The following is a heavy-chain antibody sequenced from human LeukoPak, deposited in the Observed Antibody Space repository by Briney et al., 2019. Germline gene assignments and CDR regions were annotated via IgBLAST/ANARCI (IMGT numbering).Heavy chain of an antibody. Sequence: SETLSLMCSVSGASISSHYWSWIRQPPGKGLEWLGYMYDGGNPHSNPSLQSRVTILVDLSKNQFSLRLTSVTAADTAVYYCARYYSGLDYWGQGTLVTVSS. CDR2: MYDGGNP. J-gene: IGHJ4*02. CDR3: ARYYSGLDY. CDR1: GASISSHY. D-gene: IGHD3-10*01. V-gene: IGHV4-59*11.